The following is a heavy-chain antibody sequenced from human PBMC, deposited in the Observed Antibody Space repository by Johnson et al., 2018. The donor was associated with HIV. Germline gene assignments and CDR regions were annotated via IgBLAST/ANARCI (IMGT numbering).Heavy chain of an antibody. J-gene: IGHJ3*02. Sequence: HVQLVESGGGLVQPGGSLRLSCAASGFTFSSYAMSWVRQAPGKGLEWVAVMSYDGSNKYYADSVKGRFTISRDSSKNTLYLQMNSLRPEDTAVYYCAKDRNWGRLFDGFDIWGRGTMVTVSS. CDR2: MSYDGSNK. CDR3: AKDRNWGRLFDGFDI. D-gene: IGHD7-27*01. V-gene: IGHV3-30*18. CDR1: GFTFSSYA.